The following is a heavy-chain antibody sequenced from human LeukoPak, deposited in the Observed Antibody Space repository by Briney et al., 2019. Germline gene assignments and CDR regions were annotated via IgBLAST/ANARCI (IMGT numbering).Heavy chain of an antibody. V-gene: IGHV3-30*18. J-gene: IGHJ4*02. Sequence: GGSLRLSCAASGFTFSNYGMHWVRQAPGKGLEWVAVISYDGNNKYYADSVKGRFTISRDNSKNTLSLQMNSLRAEDMAVYYCVKDEGKYGGYRRLLSAFDYWGQGTLVTVSS. D-gene: IGHD5-12*01. CDR2: ISYDGNNK. CDR1: GFTFSNYG. CDR3: VKDEGKYGGYRRLLSAFDY.